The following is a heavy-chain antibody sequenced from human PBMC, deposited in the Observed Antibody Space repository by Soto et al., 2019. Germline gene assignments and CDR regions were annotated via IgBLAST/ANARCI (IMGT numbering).Heavy chain of an antibody. CDR3: ARFSSSGWFFDD. V-gene: IGHV2-5*02. CDR1: GFSLRTVEVG. J-gene: IGHJ4*02. CDR2: IYWDDEK. Sequence: QITLKESGPALVKSTQTLTLTCSFSGFSLRTVEVGVGCFRQPPGKALEWLSLIYWDDEKRYSPSRKSRLSITKDTSNNQVVLRMTNMDVVDTATYYCARFSSSGWFFDDWGQGTLVTVSS. D-gene: IGHD6-13*01.